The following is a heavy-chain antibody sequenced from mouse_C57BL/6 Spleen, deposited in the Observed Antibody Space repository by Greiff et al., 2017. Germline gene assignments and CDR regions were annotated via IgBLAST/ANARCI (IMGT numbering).Heavy chain of an antibody. J-gene: IGHJ3*01. CDR1: GFNIKDDY. Sequence: EVQLQQSGAELVRPGASVKLSCTASGFNIKDDYMHWVKQRPEQGLEWIGWIDPENGDTEYASKFQGKAPITADTSSNTAYLQLSSLTSEDTAVYYCTRPPFAYWGQGTLVTVSA. V-gene: IGHV14-4*01. CDR3: TRPPFAY. CDR2: IDPENGDT. D-gene: IGHD6-1*01.